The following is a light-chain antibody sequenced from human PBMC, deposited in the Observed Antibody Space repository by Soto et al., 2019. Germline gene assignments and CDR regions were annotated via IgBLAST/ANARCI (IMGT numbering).Light chain of an antibody. Sequence: EIVLTQSPGTLSLSPGERATLSCRASQSVSSSYLAWYQQKPGQAPRLLIYDASNRATSIPARFGGRGSGTDFTLTISSLEPEDFAVYYCQHRGEWPPGATFGQGTRLEIK. J-gene: IGKJ5*01. CDR3: QHRGEWPPGAT. V-gene: IGKV3D-20*02. CDR2: DAS. CDR1: QSVSSSY.